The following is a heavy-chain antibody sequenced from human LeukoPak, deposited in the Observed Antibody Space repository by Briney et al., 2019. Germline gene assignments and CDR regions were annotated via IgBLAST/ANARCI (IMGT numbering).Heavy chain of an antibody. Sequence: SATLSLTCTVSGGSISSYYWSWIRQPPRKGLEWIGYIYYSGSTNYNPSLKSRVTISVDSSKNQFSLKLSSVTAADTAVYYCARRFDTSGWVDYWGQGTLVTVSS. CDR1: GGSISSYY. CDR2: IYYSGST. V-gene: IGHV4-59*08. D-gene: IGHD6-19*01. CDR3: ARRFDTSGWVDY. J-gene: IGHJ4*02.